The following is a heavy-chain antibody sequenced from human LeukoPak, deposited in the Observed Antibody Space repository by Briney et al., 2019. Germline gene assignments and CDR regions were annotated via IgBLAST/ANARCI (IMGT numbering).Heavy chain of an antibody. CDR2: IYSGGST. CDR1: GFTFDDYA. V-gene: IGHV3-53*01. J-gene: IGHJ4*02. D-gene: IGHD4-23*01. CDR3: ARDTVAGFDY. Sequence: GRSLRLSCAASGFTFDDYAMYWVRQAPGKGLEWVSVIYSGGSTYYADSVKGRFTISRDNSKNTLYLQMNSLRAEDTAVYYCARDTVAGFDYWGQGTLVTVSS.